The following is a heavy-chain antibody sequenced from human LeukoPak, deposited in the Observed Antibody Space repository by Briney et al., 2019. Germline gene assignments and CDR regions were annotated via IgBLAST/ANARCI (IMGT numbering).Heavy chain of an antibody. Sequence: GSLRLSCAASGFTFSSYAMSWVRQAPGKGLEWVSAISGSGGSTYYADSVKGRFTISRDNSKNTLYLQMNSLRAEDTAVYYCAKSGLGRQLWSGYSTTHPADDYWGQGTLVTVSS. CDR3: AKSGLGRQLWSGYSTTHPADDY. V-gene: IGHV3-23*01. J-gene: IGHJ4*02. CDR1: GFTFSSYA. CDR2: ISGSGGST. D-gene: IGHD3-3*01.